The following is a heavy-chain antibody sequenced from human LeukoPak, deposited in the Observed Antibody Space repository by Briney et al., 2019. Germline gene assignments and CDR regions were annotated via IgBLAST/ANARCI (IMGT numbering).Heavy chain of an antibody. CDR1: GFTFSSYW. D-gene: IGHD3-22*01. V-gene: IGHV3-7*01. CDR3: AKNSSDYYFDY. J-gene: IGHJ4*02. Sequence: GGSLRLSCAASGFTFSSYWMSWVRQAPGKGLEWVANIKQDGSEKYYVDSVKGRFTISRDNAKNSLYLQMNSLRPDDTAVYYCAKNSSDYYFDYWGQGTLVTVSS. CDR2: IKQDGSEK.